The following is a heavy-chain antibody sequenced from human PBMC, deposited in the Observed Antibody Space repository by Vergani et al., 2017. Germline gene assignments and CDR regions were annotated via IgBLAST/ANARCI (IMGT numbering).Heavy chain of an antibody. D-gene: IGHD5-18*01. Sequence: VQLVESGGGVVQPGRSLRLSCAASGFTFSSYAMHWVRQAPGKGLEWVSSISSSSSYIYYADSVKGRFTISRDNAKNSLYLQMNSLRAEDTAVYYCARADPVDTAMVAGEYYYYYGMDVWGQGTTVTVSS. CDR2: ISSSSSYI. CDR3: ARADPVDTAMVAGEYYYYYGMDV. J-gene: IGHJ6*02. CDR1: GFTFSSYA. V-gene: IGHV3-21*01.